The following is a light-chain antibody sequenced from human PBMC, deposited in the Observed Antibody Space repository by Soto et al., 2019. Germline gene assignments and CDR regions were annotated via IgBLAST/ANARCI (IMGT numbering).Light chain of an antibody. J-gene: IGKJ1*01. Sequence: EIVMTQSPATLSASPGEIATLSCRASQSVSSNLAWYQQKPGQATRLLIYGASTRATGIPARFSGSGSGTEFTLTISSLQSEDVAVYYCQQYNNWPRTFGQGNKVEIK. CDR1: QSVSSN. V-gene: IGKV3-15*01. CDR2: GAS. CDR3: QQYNNWPRT.